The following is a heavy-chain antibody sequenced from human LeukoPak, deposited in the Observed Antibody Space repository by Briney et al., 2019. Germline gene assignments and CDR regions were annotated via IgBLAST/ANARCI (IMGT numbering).Heavy chain of an antibody. Sequence: GGSLRLSCVASGFTFSSYAMSWVRQAPGKGLEWVSAISGSGGSTYYADSVKGRFTISRDNSKNTLYLQMNSLRAEDTAVYYCAKMPCGGDCYTFDYWGQGTLVTVSS. V-gene: IGHV3-23*01. J-gene: IGHJ4*02. D-gene: IGHD2-21*02. CDR1: GFTFSSYA. CDR3: AKMPCGGDCYTFDY. CDR2: ISGSGGST.